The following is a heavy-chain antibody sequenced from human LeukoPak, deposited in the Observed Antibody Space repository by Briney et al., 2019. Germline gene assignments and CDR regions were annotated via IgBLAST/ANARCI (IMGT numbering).Heavy chain of an antibody. CDR3: ARASPSSSVDY. CDR1: GGSISSYY. V-gene: IGHV4-59*01. CDR2: IYYSGST. D-gene: IGHD6-6*01. J-gene: IGHJ4*02. Sequence: SETLSLTCTVSGGSISSYYSSWIRQPPGKGLEWIGYIYYSGSTNYNPSLKSRATISVDTSKNQFSLKLSSVTAADTAAYYCARASPSSSVDYWGQGTLVTVSS.